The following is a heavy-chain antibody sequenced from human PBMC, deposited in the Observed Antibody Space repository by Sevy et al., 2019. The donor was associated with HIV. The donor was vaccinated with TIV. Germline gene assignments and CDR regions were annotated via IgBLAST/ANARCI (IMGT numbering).Heavy chain of an antibody. Sequence: GGSLRRSCAASGFTFSSYEMNWVRQAPGKGLEWVSYISSGGSTIYHADSVKGRYTISRDNAMNSLCLQMNSLRAEDTAVYYCADSSGYYWGQGNLVTVSS. CDR2: ISSGGSTI. CDR3: ADSSGYY. D-gene: IGHD3-22*01. V-gene: IGHV3-48*03. CDR1: GFTFSSYE. J-gene: IGHJ4*02.